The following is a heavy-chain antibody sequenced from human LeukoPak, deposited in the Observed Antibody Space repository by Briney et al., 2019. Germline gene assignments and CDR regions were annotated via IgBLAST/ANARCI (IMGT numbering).Heavy chain of an antibody. CDR2: ISSSGSTI. CDR3: ARDRYYDGLYYMDV. CDR1: GFTFSSYE. V-gene: IGHV3-48*03. Sequence: GGSLRLSCAASGFTFSSYEMNWVRQAPGKGLEWVSYISSSGSTIYYADSVKGRFTISRDNAKNSLYLQMNSLRAEDTAVYYCARDRYYDGLYYMDVWGKGTTVTVSS. D-gene: IGHD3-22*01. J-gene: IGHJ6*03.